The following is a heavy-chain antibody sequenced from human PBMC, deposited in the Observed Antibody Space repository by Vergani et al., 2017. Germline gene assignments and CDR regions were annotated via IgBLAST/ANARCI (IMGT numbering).Heavy chain of an antibody. CDR1: GFTFSSYA. J-gene: IGHJ4*02. Sequence: EVQLLESGGGLVQPGGSLRLSCAASGFTFSSYAMSWVRQAPGKGLEWVSAISGSGGSTYYADSVQGRFTISRDNSKNTLYLQMNSLRAEDTAVYYCARVKEEMATSNGWDYWGQGTLVTVSS. CDR2: ISGSGGST. CDR3: ARVKEEMATSNGWDY. V-gene: IGHV3-23*01. D-gene: IGHD5-24*01.